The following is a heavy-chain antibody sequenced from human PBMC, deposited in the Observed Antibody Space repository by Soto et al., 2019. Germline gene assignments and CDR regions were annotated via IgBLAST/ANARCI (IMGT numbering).Heavy chain of an antibody. D-gene: IGHD3-10*01. J-gene: IGHJ3*02. V-gene: IGHV5-51*01. CDR1: GYSFTSYW. Sequence: GESLKISCKGSGYSFTSYWIGWVRQMPGKGLEWMGIIYPGDSDTRYSPSFQGQVTISRDNAKNSLSLRINSLRAEDTAVYYCARGVTGINAFDIWGQGTMVTVSS. CDR3: ARGVTGINAFDI. CDR2: IYPGDSDT.